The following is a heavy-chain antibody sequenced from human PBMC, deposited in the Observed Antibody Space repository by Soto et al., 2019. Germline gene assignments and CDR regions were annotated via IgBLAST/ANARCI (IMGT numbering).Heavy chain of an antibody. CDR1: GGTFSSHA. V-gene: IGHV1-69*01. Sequence: QVQLVQSGAEVKMPGSSVKVSCKTSGGTFSSHAINWVRQAPGQGLEWMGGIIPLFGTTNYAQKFKGRVTMSADDSTSTDYRELRSLTSEDAAVYYFAIAAVQGSSCYFWFDPWGHRTLVHVSS. CDR2: IIPLFGTT. D-gene: IGHD6-13*01. J-gene: IGHJ5*02. CDR3: AIAAVQGSSCYFWFDP.